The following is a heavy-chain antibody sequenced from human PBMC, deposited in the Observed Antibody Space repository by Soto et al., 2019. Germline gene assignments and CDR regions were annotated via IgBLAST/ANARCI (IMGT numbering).Heavy chain of an antibody. J-gene: IGHJ4*02. CDR1: VYTFTSYY. V-gene: IGHV1-46*01. CDR3: ARGMVWYGDYAEGIDC. Sequence: GASVKVSCKASVYTFTSYYMHWLRQAPVQGLEWMGIINPSGGSTSYAQKFQGRVTMTRDTSTSTVYMELSSLRSEDTAVYYCARGMVWYGDYAEGIDCWGQGTLVTVSS. D-gene: IGHD4-17*01. CDR2: INPSGGST.